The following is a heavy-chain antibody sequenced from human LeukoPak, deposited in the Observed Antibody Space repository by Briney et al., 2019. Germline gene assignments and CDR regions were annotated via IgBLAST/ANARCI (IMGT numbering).Heavy chain of an antibody. D-gene: IGHD3-22*01. CDR3: ATGGYYDSSGYWGRHAFDI. CDR2: INPSGGST. Sequence: GASVKVSCKASRYTFTSYYMHWVRQAPGQGLEWMGIINPSGGSTSYAQKFQGRVTMTRDTSTSTVYMELSRLRSDDTAVYYCATGGYYDSSGYWGRHAFDIWGQGTMVTVSS. CDR1: RYTFTSYY. V-gene: IGHV1-46*01. J-gene: IGHJ3*02.